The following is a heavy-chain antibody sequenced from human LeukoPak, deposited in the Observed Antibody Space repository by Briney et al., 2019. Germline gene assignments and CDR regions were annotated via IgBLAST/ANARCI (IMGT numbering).Heavy chain of an antibody. Sequence: GSLRLSCAASGFTVSSNYMNWVRQVPGKGLEWVSIIYSGGTTYYADSVKGRFTISRDNSKNTLYLQMNSLRAEDTAVYYCAKTPGYSSGYAFDYWGQGTLVTVSS. V-gene: IGHV3-53*05. CDR3: AKTPGYSSGYAFDY. D-gene: IGHD3-22*01. CDR2: IYSGGTT. CDR1: GFTVSSNY. J-gene: IGHJ4*02.